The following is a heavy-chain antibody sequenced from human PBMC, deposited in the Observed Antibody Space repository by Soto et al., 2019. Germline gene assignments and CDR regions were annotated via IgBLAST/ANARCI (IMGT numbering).Heavy chain of an antibody. V-gene: IGHV1-18*01. CDR2: ISAYNGNT. D-gene: IGHD3-3*01. CDR1: GYTFTSYG. J-gene: IGHJ4*02. Sequence: QVQLVQSGAEVKKPGASVKVSCKASGYTFTSYGISWERQAPGQGLEWMGWISAYNGNTNYAQKLQGRVTMTTDTSTSTAYMELRSLRSDDTAVYYCARAKEYDFWSGYYIPLTFYYWGQGTLVTVSS. CDR3: ARAKEYDFWSGYYIPLTFYY.